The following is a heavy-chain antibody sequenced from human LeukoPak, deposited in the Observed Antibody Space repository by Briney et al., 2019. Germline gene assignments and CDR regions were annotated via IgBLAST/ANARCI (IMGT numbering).Heavy chain of an antibody. CDR3: ARGRGSYSNWFDP. Sequence: PSETLSLTCAVYGGSFSGYYWSWIRQPPGKGLEWIGEINHSGSTNHNPSLKSRVTISVDTSKNQFSLKLSSVTAADTAVYYCARGRGSYSNWFDPWGQGTLVTVSS. CDR2: INHSGST. D-gene: IGHD1-26*01. CDR1: GGSFSGYY. J-gene: IGHJ5*02. V-gene: IGHV4-34*01.